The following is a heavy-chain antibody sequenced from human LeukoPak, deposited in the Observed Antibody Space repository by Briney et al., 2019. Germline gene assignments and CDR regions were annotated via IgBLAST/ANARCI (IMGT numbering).Heavy chain of an antibody. CDR3: ARVHDGNYVYYFDY. CDR2: IIPIFGTA. CDR1: GGTFSSYA. Sequence: GASVKVSCKASGGTFSSYAISWVRQAPGQGLEWMGGIIPIFGTANYAQKFQSRVTITADKSTSTAYMELSSLRSEDTAVYYCARVHDGNYVYYFDYWGQGTLVTVSS. D-gene: IGHD4-17*01. V-gene: IGHV1-69*06. J-gene: IGHJ4*02.